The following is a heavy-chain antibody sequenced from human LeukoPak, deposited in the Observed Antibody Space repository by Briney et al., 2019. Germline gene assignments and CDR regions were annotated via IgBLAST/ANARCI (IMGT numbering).Heavy chain of an antibody. CDR1: GGSISSYY. Sequence: PSETLSLTCTVSGGSISSYYWSWIRQPPGKGLEWIGYIYYSGSTNYNPSLKSRVTISVDTSKNQFSLKLSSVTAADTAVYYCARCPVRCTMDVWGKGTTVTVSS. CDR2: IYYSGST. J-gene: IGHJ6*03. D-gene: IGHD3-22*01. V-gene: IGHV4-59*01. CDR3: ARCPVRCTMDV.